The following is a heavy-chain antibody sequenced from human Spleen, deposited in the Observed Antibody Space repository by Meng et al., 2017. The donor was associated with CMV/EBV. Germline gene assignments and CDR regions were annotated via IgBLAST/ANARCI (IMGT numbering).Heavy chain of an antibody. Sequence: GGSLRLSCTASGFTFGDYAMHWVRQAPGKGLEWVAVISYDGTSIYYADSVKGRFTISRDNSKNTLYLQVNSLRAEDTAVYYCARGLGQWVVETLIEYWGQGTLVTVSS. CDR3: ARGLGQWVVETLIEY. V-gene: IGHV3-30-3*01. CDR1: GFTFGDYA. CDR2: ISYDGTSI. D-gene: IGHD6-19*01. J-gene: IGHJ4*02.